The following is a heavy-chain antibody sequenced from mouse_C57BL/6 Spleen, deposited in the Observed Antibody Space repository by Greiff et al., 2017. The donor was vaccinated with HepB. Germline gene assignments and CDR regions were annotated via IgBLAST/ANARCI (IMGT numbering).Heavy chain of an antibody. CDR2: IYPGDGDT. Sequence: VQLQQSGPELVKPGASVKISCKASGYAFSSSWMNWVKQRPGTGLEWIGRIYPGDGDTNYNGKFKGKATLTADKSSSTAYMQLSSLTSEDSAVYFCARRRVPMDYWGQGTSVTVAS. J-gene: IGHJ4*01. CDR3: ARRRVPMDY. CDR1: GYAFSSSW. V-gene: IGHV1-82*01. D-gene: IGHD2-14*01.